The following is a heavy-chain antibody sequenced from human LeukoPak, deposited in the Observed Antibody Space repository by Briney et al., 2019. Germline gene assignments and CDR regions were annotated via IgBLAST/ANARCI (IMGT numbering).Heavy chain of an antibody. J-gene: IGHJ3*01. CDR3: ARDPAVGGYDLTGG. V-gene: IGHV1-69*13. D-gene: IGHD5-12*01. Sequence: SVKASCKASGYTFTSYGISWVRQAPGQGLEWMGGIIPIFGTANYAQKFQGRVTITADESTSTAYMELSSLRSEDTAVYYCARDPAVGGYDLTGGWGQGTMVTVSS. CDR1: GYTFTSYG. CDR2: IIPIFGTA.